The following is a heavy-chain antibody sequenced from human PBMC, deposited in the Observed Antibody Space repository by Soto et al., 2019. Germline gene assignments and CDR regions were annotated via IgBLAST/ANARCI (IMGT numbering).Heavy chain of an antibody. D-gene: IGHD2-2*01. CDR1: GGSVSSGNSY. V-gene: IGHV4-61*01. CDR2: IHYSGST. Sequence: SETLSLTCTVSGGSVSSGNSYWSWLRQPPGKGLEWIGYIHYSGSTNYNPSLKSRVTISVDTSKNQFSMKLSSMTAADTAVYYCARDLPLGYCISTSCFDYWGQGTLVTAPQ. J-gene: IGHJ4*02. CDR3: ARDLPLGYCISTSCFDY.